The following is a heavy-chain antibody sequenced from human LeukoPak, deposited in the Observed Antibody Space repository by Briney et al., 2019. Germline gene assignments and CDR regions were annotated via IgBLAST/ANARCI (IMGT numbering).Heavy chain of an antibody. CDR3: ARESGGDLGEAFDI. Sequence: GGSLRLSCAASGFTFRTYAMNWVRQAPGEGLGWVSSIGGSSTSLYYADSVKGRFTISRDNAKNSLYLQLNSLRAEDTAVYYCARESGGDLGEAFDIWGQGTMVTVS. D-gene: IGHD1-26*01. CDR2: IGGSSTSL. V-gene: IGHV3-21*01. J-gene: IGHJ3*02. CDR1: GFTFRTYA.